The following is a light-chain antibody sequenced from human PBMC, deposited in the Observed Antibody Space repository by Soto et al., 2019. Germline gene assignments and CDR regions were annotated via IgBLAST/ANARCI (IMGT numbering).Light chain of an antibody. Sequence: QSALTQPPSVSGTPGQRVTISCSVSSSNIGSNSVYWYQQLPGTAPKLLIYSDNQRPSGVPDRFSGSKSGTSASLAISGLRSEDEADYYCAAWDDSLSAHYVFGTGTKVTVL. CDR2: SDN. V-gene: IGLV1-47*02. CDR3: AAWDDSLSAHYV. J-gene: IGLJ1*01. CDR1: SSNIGSNS.